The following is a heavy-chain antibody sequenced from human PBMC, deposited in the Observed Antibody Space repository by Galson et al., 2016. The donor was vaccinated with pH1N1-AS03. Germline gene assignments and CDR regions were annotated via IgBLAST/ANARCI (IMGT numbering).Heavy chain of an antibody. CDR2: IYAGDSDT. V-gene: IGHV5-51*03. D-gene: IGHD2/OR15-2a*01. CDR3: ARGDLVIGGGNNWFDP. Sequence: QSGAEVTKPEESLKISCKGSGYNFKTYWIGWVRQTPGKGLEWMGIIYAGDSDTRYSPSFQGQVTMSVDKSISTAFLQWSSLQASDTAKYYCARGDLVIGGGNNWFDPWGQGFLVTVSS. CDR1: GYNFKTYW. J-gene: IGHJ5*02.